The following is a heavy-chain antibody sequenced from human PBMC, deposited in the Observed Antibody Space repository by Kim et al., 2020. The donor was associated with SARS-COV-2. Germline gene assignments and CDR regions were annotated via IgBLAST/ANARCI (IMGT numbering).Heavy chain of an antibody. J-gene: IGHJ4*02. Sequence: TYYKPSLKSRVTISEDTSKNHFSLNLTSVTAADTAVYYCASWGGYNSIDYWGQGTLVTVSS. V-gene: IGHV4-39*07. CDR3: ASWGGYNSIDY. D-gene: IGHD3-16*01. CDR2: T.